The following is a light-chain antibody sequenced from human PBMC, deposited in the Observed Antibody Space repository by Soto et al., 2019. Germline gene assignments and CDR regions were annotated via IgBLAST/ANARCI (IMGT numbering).Light chain of an antibody. Sequence: QSALTQPPSVSAAPGQKVTISCSGSDSNIGKNLVSWYQQLPGSAPKLLIYENTKRPSGIPARFSGSKSGTSATLGITGLQTRDEAVYFCGTWDYSLVGEVFGGGTKLTVL. CDR2: ENT. CDR3: GTWDYSLVGEV. J-gene: IGLJ3*02. CDR1: DSNIGKNL. V-gene: IGLV1-51*02.